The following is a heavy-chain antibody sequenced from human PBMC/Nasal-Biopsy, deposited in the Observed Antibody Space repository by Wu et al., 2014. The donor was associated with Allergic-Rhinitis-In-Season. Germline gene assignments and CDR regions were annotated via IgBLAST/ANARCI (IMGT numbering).Heavy chain of an antibody. Sequence: TLSLTCVVSGASISSYSWTWIRQPAGKGLEWIGRFYSSGSTNYNPSLKSRVTISIDTSKNQFSLRLSSVTAADTAVYYCASAPANYAFRSGSYFDYWGQGTLVTVSS. D-gene: IGHD3-3*01. CDR3: ASAPANYAFRSGSYFDY. CDR2: FYSSGST. V-gene: IGHV4-59*10. CDR1: GASISSYS. J-gene: IGHJ4*02.